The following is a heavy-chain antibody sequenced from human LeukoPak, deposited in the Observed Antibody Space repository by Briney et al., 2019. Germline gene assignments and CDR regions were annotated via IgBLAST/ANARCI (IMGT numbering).Heavy chain of an antibody. J-gene: IGHJ4*02. CDR3: ARHPGIQLRIDN. V-gene: IGHV4-31*03. CDR1: GGSISSGGYY. Sequence: PSETLSLTCTVSGGSISSGGYYWSWIRQHPGKGLEWIGYIYYSGSTYYNPSLKSRVTISVDTSKNQFSLNLISVTAADTAVYFCARHPGIQLRIDNWGQGTLVTVSS. CDR2: IYYSGST. D-gene: IGHD5-18*01.